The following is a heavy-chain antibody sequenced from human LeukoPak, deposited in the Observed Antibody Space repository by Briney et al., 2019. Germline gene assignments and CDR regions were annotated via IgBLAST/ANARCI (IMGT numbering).Heavy chain of an antibody. Sequence: GGSLRLSCAASGFTFSGYSMNWVRQAPGKGLEWVSTISGTGGTTYYADSVKGRFTISRDNSKNTLFLQFNSLRADDTAVYYCAKGRGTTVTAAANYWGQGTLVTVSS. V-gene: IGHV3-23*01. CDR1: GFTFSGYS. J-gene: IGHJ4*02. CDR2: ISGTGGTT. D-gene: IGHD4-17*01. CDR3: AKGRGTTVTAAANY.